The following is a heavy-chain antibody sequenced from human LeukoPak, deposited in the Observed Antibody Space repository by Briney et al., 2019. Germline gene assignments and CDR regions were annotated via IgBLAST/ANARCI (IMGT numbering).Heavy chain of an antibody. D-gene: IGHD5-12*01. J-gene: IGHJ4*02. Sequence: ASVTVSCKASGYTFTGYYMHWVRQAPGQGLEWMEWINPNSGGTNYAQKFQGRVTMTRDTSISTAYMELSRLRSDDTAVYYCASSRGYSGYDFYFVYNYWGQGTLVTVSS. V-gene: IGHV1-2*02. CDR3: ASSRGYSGYDFYFVYNY. CDR1: GYTFTGYY. CDR2: INPNSGGT.